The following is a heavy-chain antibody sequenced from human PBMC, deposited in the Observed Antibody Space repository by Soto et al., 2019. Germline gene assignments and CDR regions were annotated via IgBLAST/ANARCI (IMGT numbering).Heavy chain of an antibody. J-gene: IGHJ3*02. CDR2: IYYSGST. D-gene: IGHD3-16*01. CDR3: ARRWGDAFDI. V-gene: IGHV4-59*08. CDR1: CGSISSYY. Sequence: SETLSLTCTVSCGSISSYYWSWIRQPPGKGLEWIGYIYYSGSTNYNPSLKSRVTISVDTSKNQFSLKLSSVTAADTAVYYCARRWGDAFDIWGRGTLDTASS.